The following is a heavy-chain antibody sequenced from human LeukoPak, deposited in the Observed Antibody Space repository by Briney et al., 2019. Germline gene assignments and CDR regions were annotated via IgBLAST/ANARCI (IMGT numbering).Heavy chain of an antibody. CDR2: ISWDGGST. Sequence: PGGSLRPSCAASGFTFSSYEMNWVRQAPGKGLEWVSLISWDGGSTYYADSVKGRFTISRDNSKNSLYLQMNSLRAEDTALYYCAKDGFQWLALRPYYYYHYMDVWGKGTTVTVSS. V-gene: IGHV3-43D*03. J-gene: IGHJ6*03. D-gene: IGHD6-19*01. CDR1: GFTFSSYE. CDR3: AKDGFQWLALRPYYYYHYMDV.